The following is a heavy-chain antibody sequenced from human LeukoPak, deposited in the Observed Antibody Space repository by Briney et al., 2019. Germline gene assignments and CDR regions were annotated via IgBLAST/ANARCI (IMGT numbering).Heavy chain of an antibody. CDR2: INHSGST. J-gene: IGHJ5*02. CDR3: ARDPGRWSYYYGSGSMRLDP. V-gene: IGHV4-34*01. CDR1: GGSFSGYY. D-gene: IGHD3-10*01. Sequence: SETLSLTCAVYGGSFSGYYWSWIRQPPGKGLEWIGEINHSGSTNYNPSLKSRVTISVDTSKNQFSLKLSSVTAADTAVYYCARDPGRWSYYYGSGSMRLDPWGQGTLVTVSS.